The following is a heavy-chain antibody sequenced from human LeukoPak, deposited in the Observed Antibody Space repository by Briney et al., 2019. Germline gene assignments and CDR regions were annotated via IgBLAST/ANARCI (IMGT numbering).Heavy chain of an antibody. CDR3: ARDWGKGGGYYMDV. V-gene: IGHV1-69*13. Sequence: AASVKVSCKASGGTFSSYAISWVRQAPGQGLEWMGGIIPIFGTANYAQKFQGRVTITADESTSTAYMELSSLRSEDTAVYYCARDWGKGGGYYMDVWGKGTTVTVSS. CDR2: IIPIFGTA. D-gene: IGHD3-16*01. CDR1: GGTFSSYA. J-gene: IGHJ6*03.